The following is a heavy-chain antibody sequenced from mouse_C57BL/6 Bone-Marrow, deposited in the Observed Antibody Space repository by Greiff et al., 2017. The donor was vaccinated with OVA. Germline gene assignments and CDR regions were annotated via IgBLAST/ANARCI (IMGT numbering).Heavy chain of an antibody. D-gene: IGHD1-1*01. J-gene: IGHJ1*03. V-gene: IGHV1-5*01. CDR2: IYPGNSDT. CDR1: GYTFTSYW. Sequence: EVMLKQSGTVLARPGASVKMSCKTSGYTFTSYWMHWVKQRPGQGLEWIGAIYPGNSDTSYNQKFKGKAKLTAVTSASTAYMELSSLTNEDSAVYYCTRYYYGSSYRYFDVWGTGTTVTVSS. CDR3: TRYYYGSSYRYFDV.